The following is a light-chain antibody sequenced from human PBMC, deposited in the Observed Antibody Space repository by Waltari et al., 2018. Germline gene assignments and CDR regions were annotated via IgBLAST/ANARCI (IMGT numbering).Light chain of an antibody. Sequence: QSVLTQPPSVSGAPGQRVTITCTGSGSNIGAGYDVHWYQQVPRAAPKLLIYGSSSLPLGVPDRFFGSTSGTSASLAIIGLQAEDEADYYCQSYDITLRVVFGGGTKLTVL. CDR2: GSS. CDR1: GSNIGAGYD. CDR3: QSYDITLRVV. V-gene: IGLV1-40*01. J-gene: IGLJ3*02.